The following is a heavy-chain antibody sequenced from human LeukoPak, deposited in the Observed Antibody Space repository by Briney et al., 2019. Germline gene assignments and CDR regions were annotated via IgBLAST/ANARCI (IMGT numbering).Heavy chain of an antibody. CDR3: ARHGAAGRNNWFDP. V-gene: IGHV4-59*08. J-gene: IGHJ5*02. CDR1: GGSISSYY. D-gene: IGHD6-13*01. Sequence: SETLSLTCTVSGGSISSYYWSWIRQPPGKGLEWIGYIYYSGSTNYNPSLKSRVTISVDTSKNQFSLKLSSVTAADTAVYYCARHGAAGRNNWFDPWGQGTLVTVSS. CDR2: IYYSGST.